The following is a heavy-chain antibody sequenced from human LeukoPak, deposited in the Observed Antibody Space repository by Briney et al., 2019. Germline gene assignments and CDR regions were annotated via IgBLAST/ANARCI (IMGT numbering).Heavy chain of an antibody. CDR3: ARGLRVWQQLVYDAFDI. V-gene: IGHV1-69*05. CDR2: IIPIFGTA. Sequence: SVKVSCKASGGTFSSYAISWVRQAPGQGLEWMGRIIPIFGTANYAQKFQGRVTITTDESTSTAYMELSSLRSEDTAGYYCARGLRVWQQLVYDAFDIWGQGTMVTVSS. CDR1: GGTFSSYA. J-gene: IGHJ3*02. D-gene: IGHD6-13*01.